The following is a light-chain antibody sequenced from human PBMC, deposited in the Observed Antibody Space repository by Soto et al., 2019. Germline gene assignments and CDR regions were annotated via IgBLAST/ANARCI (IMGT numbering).Light chain of an antibody. Sequence: DIQMTQSPSSLSASVGDRVTITCRASQGISNYLSWYHQKPGKVPKLLIYAASTLQSGVPSRFSGSGSGTDFTLTISSLQPADVATYYCQKYNSAPWTLGQGTKGSIK. CDR2: AAS. V-gene: IGKV1-27*01. CDR3: QKYNSAPWT. CDR1: QGISNY. J-gene: IGKJ1*01.